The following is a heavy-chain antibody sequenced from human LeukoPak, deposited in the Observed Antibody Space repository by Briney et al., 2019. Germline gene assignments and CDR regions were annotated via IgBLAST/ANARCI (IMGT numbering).Heavy chain of an antibody. CDR3: ARISIVVAPAYFDY. J-gene: IGHJ4*02. CDR1: GGSISSISYY. CDR2: MYQSGNT. V-gene: IGHV4-39*01. D-gene: IGHD2-2*01. Sequence: SATLSLTCTVSGGSISSISYYWGWIRQPPGKGLEWIRSMYQSGNTYYNPSLKSRVTVSVDTSKNQFSLNLSSVTAADTAVYYCARISIVVAPAYFDYWGQGTLVTVSS.